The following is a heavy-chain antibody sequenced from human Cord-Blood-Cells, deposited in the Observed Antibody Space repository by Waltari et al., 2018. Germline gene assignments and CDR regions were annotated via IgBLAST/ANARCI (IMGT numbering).Heavy chain of an antibody. CDR1: GYTFTGYY. J-gene: IGHJ6*02. CDR2: INPNSGGT. V-gene: IGHV1-2*06. Sequence: QVQLVQSGAEVKKPGASVKVSCKASGYTFTGYYMHWVRQAPGQGLAWMGRINPNSGGTNYAQKFQGKVPMTRDTSISTANMELSRLVSDDSAVYYCARYLADFYCRGGSCYYYYGMDGWGQGTTVTVSS. D-gene: IGHD2-15*01. CDR3: ARYLADFYCRGGSCYYYYGMDG.